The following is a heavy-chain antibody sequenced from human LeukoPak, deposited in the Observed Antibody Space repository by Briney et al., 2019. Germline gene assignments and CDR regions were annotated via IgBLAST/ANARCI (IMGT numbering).Heavy chain of an antibody. CDR3: AREVGEIVATDY. J-gene: IGHJ4*02. CDR1: GYTFTGYY. V-gene: IGHV1-2*02. Sequence: GASVKVSCKASGYTFTGYYMHWVRQAPGQGLEWMGWINPKSGGTNYAQKFQGRVTMTRDTSISTAYMELSRLRSDDTAVYYCAREVGEIVATDYWGQGTLVTVSS. D-gene: IGHD5-12*01. CDR2: INPKSGGT.